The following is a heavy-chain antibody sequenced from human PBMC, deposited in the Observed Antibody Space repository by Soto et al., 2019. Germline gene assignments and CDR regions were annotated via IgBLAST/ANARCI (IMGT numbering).Heavy chain of an antibody. V-gene: IGHV1-69*13. CDR3: AKSAPMDAGDKYYYDF. J-gene: IGHJ4*02. CDR1: GGTFSTFG. D-gene: IGHD4-17*01. CDR2: IIPFFGTA. Sequence: SVKVSCKASGGTFSTFGISWVRQAPGQGLEWMGGIIPFFGTARYSQKFEDRITITADESTNTVYMDLRSLTSEDTAIYYCAKSAPMDAGDKYYYDFRGQGALVTVSS.